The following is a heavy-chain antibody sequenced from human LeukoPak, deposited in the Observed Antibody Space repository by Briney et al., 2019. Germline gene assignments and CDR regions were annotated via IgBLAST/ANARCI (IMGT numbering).Heavy chain of an antibody. D-gene: IGHD6-13*01. CDR3: ARIKEKYSSSWPFDY. J-gene: IGHJ4*02. V-gene: IGHV4-59*01. Sequence: PSETLSLTCTVSGGSISGYYWSWIRQPPGKGLEWIGYIFYSGSTKYNPSLKSRVTISLDTSKNQFSLKLSSVTAADTAVYYCARIKEKYSSSWPFDYWGRGTLVTVSS. CDR1: GGSISGYY. CDR2: IFYSGST.